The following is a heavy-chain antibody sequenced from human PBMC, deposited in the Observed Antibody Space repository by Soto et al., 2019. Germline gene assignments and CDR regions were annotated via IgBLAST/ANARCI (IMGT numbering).Heavy chain of an antibody. D-gene: IGHD2-21*02. Sequence: QVQLVESGGGVVQPGRSLGLSCEVSGFTFSPYTMHWVRQGPGKGLEWMAVISYDGSNKYYADSVKGRFTISRDNSKNTLYLQMNSLRPEDTSVYYCARGGGFCGGDCYKGGVDYWGQGTLVTVSS. CDR1: GFTFSPYT. V-gene: IGHV3-30-3*01. J-gene: IGHJ4*02. CDR2: ISYDGSNK. CDR3: ARGGGFCGGDCYKGGVDY.